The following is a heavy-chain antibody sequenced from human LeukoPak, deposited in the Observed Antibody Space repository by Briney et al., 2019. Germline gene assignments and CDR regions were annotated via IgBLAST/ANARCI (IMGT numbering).Heavy chain of an antibody. J-gene: IGHJ4*02. V-gene: IGHV5-51*01. Sequence: GESLKISCKGSGYSFTSYWIGWVRQMPGKGLEWMGIIYPGDSDTRYSPSFQGQVTISADKSISTAYLQWSSLKASDTAMYYCARHRLKHYDFWSGYPPLPPDYWGQGTLVTVSS. CDR3: ARHRLKHYDFWSGYPPLPPDY. CDR1: GYSFTSYW. D-gene: IGHD3-3*01. CDR2: IYPGDSDT.